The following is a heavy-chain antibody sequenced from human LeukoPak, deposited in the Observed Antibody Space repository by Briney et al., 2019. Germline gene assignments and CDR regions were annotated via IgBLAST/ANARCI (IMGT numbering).Heavy chain of an antibody. J-gene: IGHJ4*02. CDR3: VNQISGWVY. V-gene: IGHV3-64D*06. CDR2: ISRNGGST. CDR1: GFTFSSYA. Sequence: GGSLRLFCSASGFTFSSYAVHWVRQAPGKGLEYVSGISRNGGSTYYADSVKGRITISRDNSKNTLYLQMSSLRPEDTAMYYCVNQISGWVYWGQGTLVTVSS. D-gene: IGHD6-19*01.